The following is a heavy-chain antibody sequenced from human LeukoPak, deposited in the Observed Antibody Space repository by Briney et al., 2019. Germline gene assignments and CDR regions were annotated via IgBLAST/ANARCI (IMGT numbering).Heavy chain of an antibody. Sequence: GGSLRLSCAASGFTFSSYSMNWVRQAPGKGLEWVSSISSSSSYIYYADSVKGRFTISRDNAKNSLYLQMNSLRVEDTAVYYCARDCSSTNCYRGGFDPWGQGTLVTVSS. J-gene: IGHJ5*02. CDR2: ISSSSSYI. CDR1: GFTFSSYS. D-gene: IGHD2-2*01. V-gene: IGHV3-21*01. CDR3: ARDCSSTNCYRGGFDP.